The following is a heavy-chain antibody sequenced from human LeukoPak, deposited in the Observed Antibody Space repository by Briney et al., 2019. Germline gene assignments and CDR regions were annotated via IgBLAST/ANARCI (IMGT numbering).Heavy chain of an antibody. D-gene: IGHD3-3*01. V-gene: IGHV3-30*02. CDR2: IRYDGSNK. J-gene: IGHJ4*02. Sequence: GGSLRLSCAASGFTFSSYGMHWVHQAPGKGLEWVAFIRYDGSNKYYADSVKGRFAISRDNSKNTLYLQMNSLRAEDTAVYYCAKDYYDFWSGYYPDYWGQGTLVTVSS. CDR3: AKDYYDFWSGYYPDY. CDR1: GFTFSSYG.